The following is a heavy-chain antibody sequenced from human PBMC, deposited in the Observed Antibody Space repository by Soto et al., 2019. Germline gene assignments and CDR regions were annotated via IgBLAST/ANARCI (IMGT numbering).Heavy chain of an antibody. CDR3: ATTSGYQEGFAFDI. CDR2: ISSSGSTI. Sequence: PGGSLRLSCAASGFTFSSYEMNWVRQAPGKGLEWVSYISSSGSTIYYADSVKGRFTISRDNAKNSLYLQMNSLRAEDTAVYYCATTSGYQEGFAFDIWGQGTMVTVSS. D-gene: IGHD3-22*01. J-gene: IGHJ3*02. CDR1: GFTFSSYE. V-gene: IGHV3-48*03.